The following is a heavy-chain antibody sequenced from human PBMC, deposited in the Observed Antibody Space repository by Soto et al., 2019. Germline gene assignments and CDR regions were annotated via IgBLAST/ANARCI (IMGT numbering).Heavy chain of an antibody. J-gene: IGHJ2*01. CDR3: ARAYCGGDCYLYWYFDL. V-gene: IGHV4-31*03. CDR1: GGSISSGGYY. D-gene: IGHD2-21*02. Sequence: QVQLQESGPGLVKPSQTLSLTCTVSGGSISSGGYYWSWIRQHPGKGLEWIGYSYYSGSTYYNPSLKSRVTISVDTSKNQFSLKLSSVTAADTAVYYCARAYCGGDCYLYWYFDLWGRGTLVTVSS. CDR2: SYYSGST.